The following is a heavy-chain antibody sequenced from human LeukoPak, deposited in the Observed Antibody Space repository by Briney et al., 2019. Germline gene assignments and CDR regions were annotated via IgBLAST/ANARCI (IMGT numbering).Heavy chain of an antibody. V-gene: IGHV4-59*01. CDR2: IYYSRST. CDR3: ARDQAYCSGGSCYMGLFDY. J-gene: IGHJ4*01. D-gene: IGHD2-15*01. Sequence: PSETLSLTCTASGGSISSYYWSWIRQPPGKGLEWIGYIYYSRSTNYNPSLKSRVTISVDTSKNQFSLELSSVTAADTAVYYCARDQAYCSGGSCYMGLFDYCGHRTLVTVSS. CDR1: GGSISSYY.